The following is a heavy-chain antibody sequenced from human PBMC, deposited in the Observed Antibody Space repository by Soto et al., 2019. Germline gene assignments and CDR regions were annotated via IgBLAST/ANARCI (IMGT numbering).Heavy chain of an antibody. CDR3: ARETGYSSSWTNWFDP. D-gene: IGHD6-13*01. CDR2: IWYDGSNK. CDR1: GFTFSSYG. J-gene: IGHJ5*02. V-gene: IGHV3-33*01. Sequence: GGSLRLSCAASGFTFSSYGMHWVRQAPGKGLEWVAVIWYDGSNKYYADSVKGRFTISRDNSKNTLYLQMNSLRAEDTAVYYCARETGYSSSWTNWFDPWGQGTLVTVSS.